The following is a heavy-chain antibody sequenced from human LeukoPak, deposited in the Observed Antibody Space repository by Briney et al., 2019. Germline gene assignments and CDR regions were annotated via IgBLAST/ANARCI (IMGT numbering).Heavy chain of an antibody. V-gene: IGHV4-4*02. Sequence: PSETLSLTCAVSGGSISSTNWWSWVRQPPGKGLEWIGEISHSGSTNYNPSLKSRVTISVDKSKNQFSLKLSSVTAADTAVYYCPIWFGEFDAIRTWYFDYWGQGTLVTVSS. CDR3: PIWFGEFDAIRTWYFDY. CDR2: ISHSGST. CDR1: GGSISSTNW. D-gene: IGHD3-10*01. J-gene: IGHJ4*02.